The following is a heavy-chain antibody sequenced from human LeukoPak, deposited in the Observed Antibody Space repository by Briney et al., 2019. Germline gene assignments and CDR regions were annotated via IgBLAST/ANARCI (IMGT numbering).Heavy chain of an antibody. Sequence: SETLSLTCTVSGGSISSSSYYWGWIRQPTGKGLEWIGNIFYSGSTYYNPSLKSRVTISVDTSKNQFSLKLSSVTAADTAVYYCARLGWNPTDWFDPWGQGTLVTVSS. CDR3: ARLGWNPTDWFDP. CDR2: IFYSGST. CDR1: GGSISSSSYY. V-gene: IGHV4-39*07. J-gene: IGHJ5*02. D-gene: IGHD1-1*01.